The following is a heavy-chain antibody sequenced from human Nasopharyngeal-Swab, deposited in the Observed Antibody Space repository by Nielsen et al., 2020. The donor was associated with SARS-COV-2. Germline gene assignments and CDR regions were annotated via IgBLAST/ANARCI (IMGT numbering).Heavy chain of an antibody. D-gene: IGHD2/OR15-2a*01. CDR2: IVGSGDISGSGGST. J-gene: IGHJ4*02. CDR3: AKDLRGPYFF. V-gene: IGHV3-23*01. Sequence: VRQAPGKGLEWVAAIVGSGDISGSGGSTYYADSVKGRFTISRDNSRNTLSLQMNSLRAEDTAVYYCAKDLRGPYFFWGQGTLVTVSS.